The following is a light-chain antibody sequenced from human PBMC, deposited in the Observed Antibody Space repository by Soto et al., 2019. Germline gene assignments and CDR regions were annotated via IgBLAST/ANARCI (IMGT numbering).Light chain of an antibody. J-gene: IGKJ4*01. V-gene: IGKV3-20*01. CDR3: QQYRSSPRT. Sequence: ETVLTQSPGTLSLSPGERATLSCRASQSVSSSYLAWYQQKPGQAPRLLIYGASSRDTGIPDRFSGSGSGTDVTLTISRLEPEEFAVYYCQQYRSSPRTVGVVTKVDSK. CDR2: GAS. CDR1: QSVSSSY.